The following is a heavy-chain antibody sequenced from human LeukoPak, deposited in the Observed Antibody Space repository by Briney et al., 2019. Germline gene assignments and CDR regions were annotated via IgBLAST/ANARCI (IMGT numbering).Heavy chain of an antibody. CDR1: GDSISSGGYS. V-gene: IGHV4-30-2*01. CDR2: IYHSGST. J-gene: IGHJ4*02. D-gene: IGHD3/OR15-3a*01. CDR3: ARGTEASFDY. Sequence: SETLSLTCAVSGDSISSGGYSWTWIRQPPGKGLEWIGYIYHSGSTYYNQSLKSRVTISVDRSKNQFSLKLSSVTAADTGVYYCARGTEASFDYWGQGTLVTVSS.